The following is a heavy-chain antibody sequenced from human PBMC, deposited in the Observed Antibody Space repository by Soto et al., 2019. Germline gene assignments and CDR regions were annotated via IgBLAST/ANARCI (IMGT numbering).Heavy chain of an antibody. J-gene: IGHJ4*01. Sequence: PGGSLRLSCAASGFTFNIAAIHWVRQASGKGLEWVGLIRNKAYGYATAYAPSVKGRITVSRDDSKNIVYLQMNSLNTEDTAVYYCATGLLRYYAYWGHGTLVTVSS. CDR1: GFTFNIAA. D-gene: IGHD3-9*01. V-gene: IGHV3-73*01. CDR3: ATGLLRYYAY. CDR2: IRNKAYGYAT.